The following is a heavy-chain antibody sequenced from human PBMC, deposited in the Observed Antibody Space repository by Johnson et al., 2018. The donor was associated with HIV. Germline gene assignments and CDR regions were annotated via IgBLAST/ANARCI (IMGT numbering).Heavy chain of an antibody. CDR3: ARGRRPWELHGFNAFDT. J-gene: IGHJ3*02. V-gene: IGHV3-NL1*01. CDR2: IYSGGST. CDR1: RFTFDDYA. Sequence: QVQLVESGGVVVHPGGSLRLSCETSRFTFDDYAMHWVRQAPGKGLEWVSAIYSGGSTYYADSVKGRFTISRDNSKNTLYLQMNSLRVEDTAVYHCARGRRPWELHGFNAFDTWGQGTMVIVSS. D-gene: IGHD1-26*01.